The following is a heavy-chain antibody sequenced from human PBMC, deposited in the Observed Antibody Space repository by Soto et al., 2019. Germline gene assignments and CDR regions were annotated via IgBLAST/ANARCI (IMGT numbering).Heavy chain of an antibody. CDR1: GGTFSSYA. CDR2: IIPIFGTA. J-gene: IGHJ6*02. CDR3: ARAEKTVAGTLSPAYPGIYYYYYGMDV. V-gene: IGHV1-69*13. Sequence: ASVKVSCKASGGTFSSYAISWVRQAPGQGLEWMGGIIPIFGTANYAQKFQGRVTITADEYTSTAYMELSSLRSEDTAVYYCARAEKTVAGTLSPAYPGIYYYYYGMDVWGQGTTVTVSS. D-gene: IGHD6-19*01.